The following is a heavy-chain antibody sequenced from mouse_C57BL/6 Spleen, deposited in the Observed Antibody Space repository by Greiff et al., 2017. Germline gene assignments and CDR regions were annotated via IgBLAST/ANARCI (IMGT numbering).Heavy chain of an antibody. Sequence: QVQLKQPGAELEMPGASVKLSCKASGYTFTSYWMHWVKQRPGQGLEWIGEIDPSDSYTNYNQKFKGKSTLTVDKSSSTAYMQLSSLTSEDSAVYYCARGGFDYWGQGTTLTVSS. CDR2: IDPSDSYT. CDR3: ARGGFDY. J-gene: IGHJ2*01. V-gene: IGHV1-69*01. CDR1: GYTFTSYW.